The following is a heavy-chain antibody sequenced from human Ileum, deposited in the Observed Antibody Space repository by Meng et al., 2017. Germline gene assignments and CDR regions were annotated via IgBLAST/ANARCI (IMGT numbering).Heavy chain of an antibody. CDR3: ARGDDWAKSGNF. D-gene: IGHD3-9*01. CDR2: IHPSGST. V-gene: IGHV4-34*01. CDR1: GGSFSNYY. J-gene: IGHJ4*02. Sequence: QGRLRRGGPGSLKPSETLSLTCAVYGGSFSNYYLTWIRQSPGKGLEWIGEIHPSGSTYYSPSLQSRVTITLDTSKNQFSLTLNSVTAADTAVYYCARGDDWAKSGNFWGQGTLVTVSS.